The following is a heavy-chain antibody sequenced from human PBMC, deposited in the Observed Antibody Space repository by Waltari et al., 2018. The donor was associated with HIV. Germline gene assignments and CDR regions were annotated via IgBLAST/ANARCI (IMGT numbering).Heavy chain of an antibody. Sequence: EVQLEESGGASVQPGGSLRLSCAASGFSISRYWMHWVRQTPGKGLGWGSRMNEDGNRIDYAGSVRGRFTISRDSAKNTLFLQMNSLRDEDTAMYYCIRDMFGEYDYWGQGALVTVSS. CDR2: MNEDGNRI. D-gene: IGHD3-10*02. J-gene: IGHJ4*02. CDR3: IRDMFGEYDY. V-gene: IGHV3-74*01. CDR1: GFSISRYW.